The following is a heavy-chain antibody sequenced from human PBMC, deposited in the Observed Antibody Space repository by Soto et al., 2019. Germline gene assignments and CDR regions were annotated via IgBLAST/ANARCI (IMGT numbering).Heavy chain of an antibody. CDR3: ANPPGGQQLVHFFDY. CDR1: GFTFSSYA. CDR2: ISGSGGST. Sequence: GGSLRLSCAASGFTFSSYAMSWVRQAPGKGLEWVSAISGSGGSTYYADSVKGRFTISRDNSKNTLYLQMNSLRAEDTAVYYCANPPGGQQLVHFFDYWGQGTLVTVSS. D-gene: IGHD6-13*01. J-gene: IGHJ4*02. V-gene: IGHV3-23*01.